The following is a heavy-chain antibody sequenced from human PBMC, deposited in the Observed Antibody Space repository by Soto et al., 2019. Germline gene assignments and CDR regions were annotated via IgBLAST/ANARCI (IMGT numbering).Heavy chain of an antibody. CDR1: GGSFSGYY. Sequence: SETLSLTCAVYGGSFSGYYWSWIRQPPGKGLEWIGEINHSGSTNYNPSLKSRVTISVDTSKNQFSLKLSSVTAADTAVYYCARGRRYDFWSGYYTGPAVPDFDYWGQGTLVTVSS. CDR3: ARGRRYDFWSGYYTGPAVPDFDY. CDR2: INHSGST. V-gene: IGHV4-34*01. D-gene: IGHD3-3*01. J-gene: IGHJ4*02.